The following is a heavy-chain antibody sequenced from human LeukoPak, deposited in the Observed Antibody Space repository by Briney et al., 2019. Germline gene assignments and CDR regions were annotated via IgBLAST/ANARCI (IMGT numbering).Heavy chain of an antibody. J-gene: IGHJ4*02. CDR1: GYTFTGYS. Sequence: GASVKVSCKASGYTFTGYSMHWVRQAPGQGLEWMGRINPNSGGTNYAQKFQGRVTMTRDTSISTAYMDLSRLRSEDTAGYYCAREVAYSSGWYARISVGNFDYWGQGTLVTVSS. V-gene: IGHV1-2*06. D-gene: IGHD6-19*01. CDR3: AREVAYSSGWYARISVGNFDY. CDR2: INPNSGGT.